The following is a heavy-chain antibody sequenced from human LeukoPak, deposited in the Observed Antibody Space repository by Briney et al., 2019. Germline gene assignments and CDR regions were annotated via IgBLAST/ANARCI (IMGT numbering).Heavy chain of an antibody. CDR3: ARAPEWGKANYYYYMDV. CDR2: MNPNSGNT. J-gene: IGHJ6*03. D-gene: IGHD1-26*01. Sequence: ASVKVSCKASGYTFTSYDINWVRQATGQGLEWMGWMNPNSGNTGYAQKFQGRVTMTRNTSISTAYMELGSLRSEDTAVYYCARAPEWGKANYYYYMDVWGEGTTVPVSS. CDR1: GYTFTSYD. V-gene: IGHV1-8*01.